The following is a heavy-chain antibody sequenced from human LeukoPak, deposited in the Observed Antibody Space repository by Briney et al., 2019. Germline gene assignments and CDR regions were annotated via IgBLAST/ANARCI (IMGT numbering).Heavy chain of an antibody. D-gene: IGHD1-26*01. CDR3: ASGVVSGSYSIFDY. CDR2: ISGSSSYI. V-gene: IGHV3-21*01. J-gene: IGHJ4*02. CDR1: GFTFSSYS. Sequence: GGSLRLSCAASGFTFSSYSMNWVRQAPGKGLEWVSSISGSSSYIYYADSVKGRFTISRDNAKNSLYLQMNSLRAEDTAVYYCASGVVSGSYSIFDYWGQGTLVTVSS.